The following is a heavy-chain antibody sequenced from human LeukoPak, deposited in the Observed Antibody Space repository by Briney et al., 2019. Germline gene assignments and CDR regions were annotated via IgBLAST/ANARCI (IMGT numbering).Heavy chain of an antibody. Sequence: PSETLSLTCTVSGASVSGYFWSWIRQPAGKGLEWIGRIYASGGTNYNPSLKSRVSMSVDTSKNQISLKLSSVTAADTAVYYCARDYYDSSGNRFDPWGQGTLVTVSS. CDR1: GASVSGYF. CDR3: ARDYYDSSGNRFDP. D-gene: IGHD3-22*01. V-gene: IGHV4-4*07. J-gene: IGHJ5*02. CDR2: IYASGGT.